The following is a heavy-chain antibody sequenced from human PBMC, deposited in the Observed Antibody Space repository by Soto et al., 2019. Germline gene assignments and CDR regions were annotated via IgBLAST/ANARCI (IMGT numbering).Heavy chain of an antibody. V-gene: IGHV3-33*01. D-gene: IGHD3-9*01. Sequence: HPGGSLRLSCAASGFTFSSYGMHWVRQAPGKGLEWVAVIWYDGSNKYYADSVKGRFTISRDNSKNTLYLQMNSLRAEDTAVYYCARGGYDILTGLDYYFDYWGQGTLVTVSS. J-gene: IGHJ4*02. CDR1: GFTFSSYG. CDR2: IWYDGSNK. CDR3: ARGGYDILTGLDYYFDY.